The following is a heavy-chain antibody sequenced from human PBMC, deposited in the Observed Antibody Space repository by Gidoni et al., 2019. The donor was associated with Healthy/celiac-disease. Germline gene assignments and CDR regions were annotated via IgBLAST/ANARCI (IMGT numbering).Heavy chain of an antibody. CDR3: ARGSRYAYYYYGMDV. D-gene: IGHD2-8*01. CDR1: GGSFSGYY. J-gene: IGHJ6*02. V-gene: IGHV4-34*01. CDR2: INHSGST. Sequence: QVQLQQWGAGLLKPSETLSLTCAVYGGSFSGYYWSWIRQPPGKGLEWIGEINHSGSTNYNPSLKSRVTISVDTSKNQFSLKLSSVTAADTAVYYCARGSRYAYYYYGMDVWGQGTTVTVSS.